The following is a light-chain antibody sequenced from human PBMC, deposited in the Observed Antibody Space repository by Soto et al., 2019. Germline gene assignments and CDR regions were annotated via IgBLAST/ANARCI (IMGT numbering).Light chain of an antibody. J-gene: IGLJ1*01. CDR2: DVT. CDR1: SDDVGGYNY. V-gene: IGLV2-14*03. Sequence: SVLTQPASVSGSPRQLITISCTGTSDDVGGYNYVSWYQPHPGKVPQLIVYDVTSRPSGVSIRFSGSKSGNTASLTLSGLQAEDEADLYCSSYLSSIGLYVFFTATQGTV. CDR3: SSYLSSIGLYV.